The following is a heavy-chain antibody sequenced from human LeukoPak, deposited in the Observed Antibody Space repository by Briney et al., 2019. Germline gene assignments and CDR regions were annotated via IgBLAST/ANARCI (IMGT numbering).Heavy chain of an antibody. CDR3: ARVSVTAAFDN. Sequence: GRSLRLSCAASGFTFSSYALHWVRQAPGKGLEWVAVISYDGSNKYYADSVKGRFTISRDNSKNTLYLQMNSLRVEVTAVYYCARVSVTAAFDNWGQGTLVTVSS. J-gene: IGHJ4*02. D-gene: IGHD2-21*02. V-gene: IGHV3-30-3*01. CDR2: ISYDGSNK. CDR1: GFTFSSYA.